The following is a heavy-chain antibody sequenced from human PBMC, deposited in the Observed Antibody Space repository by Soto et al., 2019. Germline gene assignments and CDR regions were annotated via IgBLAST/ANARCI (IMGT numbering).Heavy chain of an antibody. CDR2: IYSGGST. Sequence: GGSLRLSCAASGFTVSSNYMSWVRQAPGKGLEWVSVIYSGGSTYYADSVKGRFTISRDNSENTLYLQMNSLRAEDTAVYYCARGTNSGWYANRVFDIWGQGTMVTVSS. CDR1: GFTVSSNY. CDR3: ARGTNSGWYANRVFDI. D-gene: IGHD6-19*01. J-gene: IGHJ3*02. V-gene: IGHV3-53*01.